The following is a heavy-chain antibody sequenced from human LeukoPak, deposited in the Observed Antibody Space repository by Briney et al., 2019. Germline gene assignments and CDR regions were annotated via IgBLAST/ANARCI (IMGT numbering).Heavy chain of an antibody. D-gene: IGHD4-23*01. V-gene: IGHV5-51*01. CDR1: GYSFTSYW. CDR2: IYPGDSDT. J-gene: IGHJ6*03. CDR3: ARLIYGGNSGYYYMDV. Sequence: GESLKISCKGSGYSFTSYWIGWVRQMPGKGPEWMGIIYPGDSDTRYSPSFQGQVTISADKSISTAYLQWSSLKASDTAMYYCARLIYGGNSGYYYMDVWGKGTTVTVSS.